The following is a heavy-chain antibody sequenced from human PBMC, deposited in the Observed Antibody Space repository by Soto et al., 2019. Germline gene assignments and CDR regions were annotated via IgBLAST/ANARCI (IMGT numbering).Heavy chain of an antibody. CDR1: GGSFSGYY. CDR3: ARVRIVVVPAASRGYYYMDV. J-gene: IGHJ6*03. D-gene: IGHD2-2*01. Sequence: QVQLQQWGAGLLKPSETLSLTCAVYGGSFSGYYWSWIRQPPGKGLEWIGEINHSGSTNYNPSLKSRVTLSVDTSKNQFSLKLSSVTAADTAVYYCARVRIVVVPAASRGYYYMDVWGKGTTVTVSS. V-gene: IGHV4-34*01. CDR2: INHSGST.